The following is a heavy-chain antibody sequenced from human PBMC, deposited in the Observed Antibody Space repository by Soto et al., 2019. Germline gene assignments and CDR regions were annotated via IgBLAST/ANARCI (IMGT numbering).Heavy chain of an antibody. V-gene: IGHV4-31*03. J-gene: IGHJ5*02. CDR2: IYYSGST. D-gene: IGHD6-6*01. CDR3: ERGIAARPNHNWFDP. CDR1: GGSISSGGYY. Sequence: SETLSLTCTVSGGSISSGGYYWSWIRQHPGKGLEWIGYIYYSGSTYYNPSLKSRVTISVDTSKNQFSLKLSSVTAADTAVYYCERGIAARPNHNWFDPWGQGTLVTVYS.